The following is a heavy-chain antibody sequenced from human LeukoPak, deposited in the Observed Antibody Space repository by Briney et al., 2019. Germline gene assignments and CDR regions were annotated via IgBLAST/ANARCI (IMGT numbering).Heavy chain of an antibody. V-gene: IGHV1-46*01. D-gene: IGHD2-15*01. CDR1: GYTFTSYY. CDR2: INPSGGST. Sequence: ASVTVSCKASGYTFTSYYMHWVRQAPGQGLEWMGIINPSGGSTSYAQKFQGRVTMTRDTSTSTVYMELSSLRSEDTAVYYCARAGYCSGGSCYSGNWFDPWGQGTLVTVSS. CDR3: ARAGYCSGGSCYSGNWFDP. J-gene: IGHJ5*02.